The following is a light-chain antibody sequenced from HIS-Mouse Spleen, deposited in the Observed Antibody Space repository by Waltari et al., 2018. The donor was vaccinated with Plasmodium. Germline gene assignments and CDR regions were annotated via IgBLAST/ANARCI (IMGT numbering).Light chain of an antibody. V-gene: IGKV3-11*01. CDR3: QQRSNWPRVLT. CDR2: DAS. CDR1: QSVSSN. J-gene: IGKJ4*01. Sequence: EIVLTQSPATLSLSPGERATLSCRASQSVSSNLAWYQQKPGQAPRLLIYDASNRATGIPARFRGSWSGTDFTLTISSLEPEDFAVYYCQQRSNWPRVLTFGGGTKVEIK.